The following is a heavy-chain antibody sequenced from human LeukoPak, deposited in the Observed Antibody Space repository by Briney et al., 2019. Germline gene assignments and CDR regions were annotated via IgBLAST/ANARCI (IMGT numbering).Heavy chain of an antibody. D-gene: IGHD2-2*01. CDR3: ARLASKYYALDY. J-gene: IGHJ4*02. V-gene: IGHV4-30-2*01. Sequence: PSETLSLTCAVSGGSISSGGYSWSWIRQPQGKGLEWIGYIYHSGGTYYNPSLKSRVTISVDRSKNQFSLKLSSVTAADTAVYYCARLASKYYALDYWGQGTLVTVSS. CDR1: GGSISSGGYS. CDR2: IYHSGGT.